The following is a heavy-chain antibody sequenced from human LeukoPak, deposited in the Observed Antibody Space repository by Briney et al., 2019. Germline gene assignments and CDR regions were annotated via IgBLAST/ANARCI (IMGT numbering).Heavy chain of an antibody. Sequence: SETLSLTCAVYGGSFSGYYWSWIRQPPGKGLEWIGEINHSGSTNYNPSLKSRVTISVDTSKNQLSLKLSSVTAADTAVYYCARRAATRSYGMDVWGQGTTVTVSS. V-gene: IGHV4-34*01. J-gene: IGHJ6*02. D-gene: IGHD6-25*01. CDR1: GGSFSGYY. CDR3: ARRAATRSYGMDV. CDR2: INHSGST.